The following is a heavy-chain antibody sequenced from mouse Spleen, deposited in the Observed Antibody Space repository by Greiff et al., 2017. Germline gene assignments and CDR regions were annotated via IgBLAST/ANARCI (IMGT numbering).Heavy chain of an antibody. CDR3: ARERALLWPYYFDY. V-gene: IGHV1-55*01. CDR1: GYTFTSYW. D-gene: IGHD1-1*02. J-gene: IGHJ2*01. Sequence: VQLQQPGAELVKPGASVKMSCKASGYTFTSYWITWVKQRPGQGLEWIGDIYPGSGSTNHNEKFKSKATLTVDTSSSTAYMQLSSLTSEDSAVYYCARERALLWPYYFDYWGQGTTLTVSS. CDR2: IYPGSGST.